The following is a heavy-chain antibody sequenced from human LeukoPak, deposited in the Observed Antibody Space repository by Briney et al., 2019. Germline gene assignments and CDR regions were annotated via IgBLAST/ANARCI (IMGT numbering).Heavy chain of an antibody. D-gene: IGHD2-2*01. CDR2: IYSGGST. CDR3: AREMRVAMDDAFDI. J-gene: IGHJ3*02. CDR1: GFTVSSNY. V-gene: IGHV3-66*01. Sequence: PGGSLRLSCAASGFTVSSNYMSWVRQAPGKGLEWVSVIYSGGSTYYADSVKGRFTISRDNSKNTLYLQMNSLRAEDTAVYYCAREMRVAMDDAFDIWGQGTMVTVSS.